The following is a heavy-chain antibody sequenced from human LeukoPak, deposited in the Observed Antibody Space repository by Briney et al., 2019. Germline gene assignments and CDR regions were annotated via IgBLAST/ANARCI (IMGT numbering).Heavy chain of an antibody. J-gene: IGHJ6*02. CDR3: ARDHGDSSGYTPSAHYYYGMDV. Sequence: SVKVSCKASGGTFSSYAISWVRQAPGQGLEWMGGIIPIFGTANYAQKFQGRVTITADESTSTAYMELSSLRSEDTAVYYCARDHGDSSGYTPSAHYYYGMDVWGQGTTVTVSS. CDR1: GGTFSSYA. CDR2: IIPIFGTA. V-gene: IGHV1-69*01. D-gene: IGHD3-22*01.